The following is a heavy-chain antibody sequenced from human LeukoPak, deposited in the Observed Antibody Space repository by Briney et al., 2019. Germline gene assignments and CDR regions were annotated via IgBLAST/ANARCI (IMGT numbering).Heavy chain of an antibody. CDR1: GYSFTSYW. V-gene: IGHV5-51*01. CDR2: IYPGDSDT. D-gene: IGHD3-10*01. CDR3: ARGPQIGGGDGGEGVDAFDI. J-gene: IGHJ3*02. Sequence: GESLKISCKGSGYSFTSYWIGWVRQMPGKGLEWMGIIYPGDSDTRYSPSFQGQVTISADKSISTAYLQWSSLKASDTAMYYCARGPQIGGGDGGEGVDAFDIWGQGTMVTVSS.